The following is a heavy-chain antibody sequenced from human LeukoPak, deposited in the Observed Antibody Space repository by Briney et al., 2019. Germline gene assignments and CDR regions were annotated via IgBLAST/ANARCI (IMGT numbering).Heavy chain of an antibody. D-gene: IGHD2-8*01. CDR1: GFTFSNAW. V-gene: IGHV3-15*01. J-gene: IGHJ4*02. CDR3: TTYPMVYAMNY. Sequence: GGSLRLSCGASGFTFSNAWMSWVRQAPGKGLEWVGRIKSKTDGGTTDYAAPVKGRFTIPRDDSKNTLYLQMNSLKTEDTAVYYCTTYPMVYAMNYWGQGTLVTVSS. CDR2: IKSKTDGGTT.